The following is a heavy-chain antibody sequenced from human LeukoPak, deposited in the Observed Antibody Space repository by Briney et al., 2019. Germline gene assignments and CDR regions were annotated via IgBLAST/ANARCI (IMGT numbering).Heavy chain of an antibody. V-gene: IGHV1-8*01. CDR3: ARGPCYDFWSGYNPPFDY. Sequence: GASVKVSCKASGYTFTSYDINWVRQATGQGLEWMGWMNPNSGNTGYAQKFQGRVTMTRNTSISTAYMELSSLRSEDTAVYYCARGPCYDFWSGYNPPFDYWGQGTLVTVSS. CDR1: GYTFTSYD. D-gene: IGHD3-3*01. CDR2: MNPNSGNT. J-gene: IGHJ4*02.